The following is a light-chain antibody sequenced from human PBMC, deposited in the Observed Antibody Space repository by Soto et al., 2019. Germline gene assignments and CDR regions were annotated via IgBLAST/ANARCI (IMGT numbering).Light chain of an antibody. CDR3: QQYHNWPPQYT. V-gene: IGKV3-15*01. Sequence: EIVMTQSPVALSVSPGERATLSCRASQTIASNVAWYQQKPGQAPRLLIHGASTREPGVPARFIGIGSGTEFTLTISSLQSEDFAVYYCQQYHNWPPQYTFGQGTKLQMK. CDR1: QTIASN. J-gene: IGKJ2*01. CDR2: GAS.